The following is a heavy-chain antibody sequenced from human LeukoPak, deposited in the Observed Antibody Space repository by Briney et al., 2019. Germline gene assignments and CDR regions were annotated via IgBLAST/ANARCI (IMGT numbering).Heavy chain of an antibody. CDR1: GFTFSNCA. V-gene: IGHV3-11*01. CDR3: ARDYNC. J-gene: IGHJ4*02. Sequence: GGSLRLSCAASGFTFSNCAMSWIRQAPGKGLEWVSYISPSGTVIYYGDSVKGRFTISRDNAKKSLYLQMNSLRAEDTAVYYCARDYNCWGQGTLVTVSS. D-gene: IGHD3-10*01. CDR2: ISPSGTVI.